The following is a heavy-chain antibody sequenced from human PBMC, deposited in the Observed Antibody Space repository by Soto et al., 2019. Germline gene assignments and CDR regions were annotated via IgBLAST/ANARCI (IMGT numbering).Heavy chain of an antibody. CDR1: GASIYNGGYY. D-gene: IGHD1-1*01. CDR2: IDQSGST. CDR3: ARHDNMTLGSQYLDS. Sequence: TSETLSLTCSVSGASIYNGGYYWNWLRQPPGEGLEWIGKIDQSGSTNYNPSLKSRVTMSVDKSKNQFSLKLSSVTAADTALYFCARHDNMTLGSQYLDSWGPGTLVTVSS. V-gene: IGHV4-39*07. J-gene: IGHJ4*02.